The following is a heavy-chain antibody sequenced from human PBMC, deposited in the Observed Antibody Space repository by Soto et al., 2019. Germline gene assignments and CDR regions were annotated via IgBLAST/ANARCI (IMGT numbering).Heavy chain of an antibody. CDR1: GGSISSSSYY. CDR2: IYYSGST. Sequence: SETLSLTCTVSGGSISSSSYYWGGIRQPPGKGLEWIGSIYYSGSTYYNPSLKSRVTIPVDTSKNQFSLKLSSVTAADTAVYYCARIWGSRGGYYYYYMDVWGKGTTVTVSS. J-gene: IGHJ6*03. V-gene: IGHV4-39*01. CDR3: ARIWGSRGGYYYYYMDV. D-gene: IGHD7-27*01.